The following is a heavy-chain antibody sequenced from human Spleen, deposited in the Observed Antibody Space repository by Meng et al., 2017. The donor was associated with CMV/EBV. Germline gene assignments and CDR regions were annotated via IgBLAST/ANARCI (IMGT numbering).Heavy chain of an antibody. CDR1: GGSFSGYY. CDR2: INDSGST. D-gene: IGHD1-7*01. CDR3: ASRNWNYGHDY. J-gene: IGHJ4*02. V-gene: IGHV4-34*01. Sequence: GSLRLSCAVYGGSFSGYYWTWIRQPPGKGLEWIGEINDSGSTNYNPSLKSRINISVDTSKNQFSLELRSVTATGTAVYYCASRNWNYGHDYWGQGTLVTVSS.